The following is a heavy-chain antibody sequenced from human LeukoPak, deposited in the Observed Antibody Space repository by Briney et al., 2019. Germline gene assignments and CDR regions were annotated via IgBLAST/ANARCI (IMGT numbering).Heavy chain of an antibody. J-gene: IGHJ4*02. CDR3: AKDTDSYYYDSSGYAY. V-gene: IGHV4-34*01. Sequence: SETLSLACAVYGGSFSGFYWNWIRQPPGKGLEWIGEMNHSGRSNYNPSLKSRVTISVDTSKKQFSLKLNSVTAADTAVYYCAKDTDSYYYDSSGYAYWGQGTLVTVSS. CDR1: GGSFSGFY. CDR2: MNHSGRS. D-gene: IGHD3-22*01.